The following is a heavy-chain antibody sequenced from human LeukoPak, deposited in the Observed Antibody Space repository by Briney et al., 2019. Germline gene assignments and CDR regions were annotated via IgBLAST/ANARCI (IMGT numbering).Heavy chain of an antibody. CDR2: ISSSSTYI. CDR3: ARGTMIVVVITYFDY. J-gene: IGHJ4*02. V-gene: IGHV3-21*01. CDR1: GFTFSSYN. Sequence: PGGSLRLSCAASGFTFSSYNMNWVRQAPGKGLEWVSSISSSSTYIYYADSVRGRFTISRDNAKNSLYLQMNSLRAEDTAVYYCARGTMIVVVITYFDYWGQGTLVTVSS. D-gene: IGHD3-22*01.